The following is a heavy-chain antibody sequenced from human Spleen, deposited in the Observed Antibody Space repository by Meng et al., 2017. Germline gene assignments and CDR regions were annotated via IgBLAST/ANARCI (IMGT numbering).Heavy chain of an antibody. CDR3: TIYTSGHI. J-gene: IGHJ3*02. D-gene: IGHD6-19*01. CDR2: IGSTRKNYAT. Sequence: GESLKISCSASGFTFSNCWMNWVRHASGKGLEWVGRIGSTRKNYATAYAESMRGKFTISRDDSKNTAYLQMNNLKTEYPAVYYCTIYTSGHIWGQGTTVT. V-gene: IGHV3-73*01. CDR1: GFTFSNCW.